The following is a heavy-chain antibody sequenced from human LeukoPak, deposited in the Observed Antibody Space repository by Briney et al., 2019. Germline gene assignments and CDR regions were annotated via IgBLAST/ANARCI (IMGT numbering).Heavy chain of an antibody. CDR3: ARGEDIAAAGNYFDY. CDR2: IYYSGST. Sequence: PSETLSLTCTVSGGSVSSGNYYCTWIRQPPGKGLEWIGYIYYSGSTNYNPSLKSRVTISVDTSKNQFSLKLSSVTAADTAVYYCARGEDIAAAGNYFDYWGQGTLVTVSS. J-gene: IGHJ4*02. D-gene: IGHD6-13*01. V-gene: IGHV4-61*01. CDR1: GGSVSSGNYY.